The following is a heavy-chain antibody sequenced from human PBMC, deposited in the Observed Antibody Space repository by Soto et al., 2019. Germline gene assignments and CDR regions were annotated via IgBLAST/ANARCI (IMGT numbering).Heavy chain of an antibody. CDR2: IVPIVYTS. Sequence: QVQLVQSGAEVRQPASSVKVSCKTSGGTFSSYAISWVRHAPGPGLEWMGGIVPIVYTSTYAQKFQGRVTITEDESTSTVYMELSSLRSDDTAVYYCVRVVAIPGYPDNWGQGTLVTVSS. D-gene: IGHD5-12*01. CDR1: GGTFSSYA. CDR3: VRVVAIPGYPDN. J-gene: IGHJ4*02. V-gene: IGHV1-69*12.